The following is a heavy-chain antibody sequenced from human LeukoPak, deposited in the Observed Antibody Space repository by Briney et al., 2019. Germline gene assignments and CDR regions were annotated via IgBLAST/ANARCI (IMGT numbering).Heavy chain of an antibody. CDR2: IIPIFGTA. V-gene: IGHV1-69*13. CDR3: ARQVPYCGGDCYKNNWFDP. J-gene: IGHJ5*02. D-gene: IGHD2-21*02. Sequence: ASVKVSCKASGGTFSSYAISWVRQAPGQGLEWMGGIIPIFGTANYAQKFQGRVTITADESTSTAYMELSRLRSEDTAVYYCARQVPYCGGDCYKNNWFDPWGQGTLVTVSS. CDR1: GGTFSSYA.